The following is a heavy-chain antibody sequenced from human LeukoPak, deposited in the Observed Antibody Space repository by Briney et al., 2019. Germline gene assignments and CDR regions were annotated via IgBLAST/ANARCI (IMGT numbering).Heavy chain of an antibody. D-gene: IGHD1-7*01. J-gene: IGHJ4*02. V-gene: IGHV3-23*01. Sequence: GGSLRLSCDASGFTFSVYAMSWVRQGTGKGLEWVSSITSSGEATYYADSVKGRFTISKDNSKNTLYLQMNSLRAEDTAVYYCAKDPTGITGTTWYWGQGTLVTVSS. CDR2: ITSSGEAT. CDR1: GFTFSVYA. CDR3: AKDPTGITGTTWY.